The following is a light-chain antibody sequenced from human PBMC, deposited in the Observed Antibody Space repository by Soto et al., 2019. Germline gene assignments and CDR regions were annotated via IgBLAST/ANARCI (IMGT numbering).Light chain of an antibody. CDR3: QQYGSSPT. CDR2: GAS. CDR1: QSVSSSY. V-gene: IGKV3-20*01. Sequence: EIVLTQSPGTLSLSPGERATLSCRASQSVSSSYLAWYQQKPGQSPRLLIYGASNRATGIPDRFSSSGSGTYFTLAISRLEPEDFALYYCQQYGSSPTFGQGTKVEIK. J-gene: IGKJ1*01.